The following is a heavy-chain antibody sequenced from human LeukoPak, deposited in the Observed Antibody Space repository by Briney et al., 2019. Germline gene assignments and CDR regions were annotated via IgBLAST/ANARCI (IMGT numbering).Heavy chain of an antibody. J-gene: IGHJ5*02. V-gene: IGHV1-24*01. CDR2: FDPEEGET. Sequence: ASVKVSCKVSGYTLTELSMHWVRQAPGKGLEWMGGFDPEEGETIYAQKFQGRVTMTEGTSTDTAYMELSSLRSEDTAVYYCATDLWGSGSFEAKRTWGQGTLVTVSS. D-gene: IGHD3-10*01. CDR3: ATDLWGSGSFEAKRT. CDR1: GYTLTELS.